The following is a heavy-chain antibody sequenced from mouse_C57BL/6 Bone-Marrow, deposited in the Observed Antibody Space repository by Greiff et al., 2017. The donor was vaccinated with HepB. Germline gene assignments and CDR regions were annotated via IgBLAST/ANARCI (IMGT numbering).Heavy chain of an antibody. CDR3: AERAYSNFLDY. D-gene: IGHD2-5*01. CDR1: VYTFTSYW. J-gene: IGHJ2*01. Sequence: QVQLQQPGAELVQPGASVLMSCKSSVYTFTSYWITLVKLRPGQGLEWIGDIYPGSCSTNYNEKFKSKATLTVDTSSSTAYMQLSSLTSEDSAVYYCAERAYSNFLDYWGQGTTLTVSS. CDR2: IYPGSCST. V-gene: IGHV1-55*01.